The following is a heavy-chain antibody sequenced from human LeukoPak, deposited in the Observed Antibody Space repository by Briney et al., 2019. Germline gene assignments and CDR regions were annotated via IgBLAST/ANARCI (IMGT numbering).Heavy chain of an antibody. D-gene: IGHD3-22*01. CDR1: GGSISSGDNY. J-gene: IGHJ3*02. CDR3: AREKAGGYDSRRPFDI. CDR2: IYYSGST. V-gene: IGHV4-30-4*02. Sequence: SDTLSLTCTVSGGSISSGDNYWSWIRQPPGKGLEWIGYIYYSGSTYYNPSLKSRVTISVDTSKNQFSLKLSSVTAADTAVYYCAREKAGGYDSRRPFDIWGQGTMVTVSS.